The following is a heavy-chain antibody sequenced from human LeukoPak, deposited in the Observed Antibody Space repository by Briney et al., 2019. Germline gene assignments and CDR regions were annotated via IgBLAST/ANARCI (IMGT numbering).Heavy chain of an antibody. Sequence: GGSLRFSCAASGFTFSNYWMSWVRQAPGRGLEWVANIKYDGGEKYYVDSVKGRLTISRDNAKDSLYLQMNSLRAEDTAVYYCARGYCSSTSCSMTGTAPFDYWGQGTLVTVSS. CDR3: ARGYCSSTSCSMTGTAPFDY. J-gene: IGHJ4*02. D-gene: IGHD2-2*01. CDR2: IKYDGGEK. V-gene: IGHV3-7*01. CDR1: GFTFSNYW.